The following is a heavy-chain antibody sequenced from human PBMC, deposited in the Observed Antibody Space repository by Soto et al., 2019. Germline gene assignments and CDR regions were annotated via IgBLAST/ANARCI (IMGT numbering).Heavy chain of an antibody. CDR3: AKGSLGYCSGGSCYYFDY. D-gene: IGHD2-15*01. V-gene: IGHV3-23*01. J-gene: IGHJ4*02. CDR1: GFTFSSYA. Sequence: SGGSLRLSCAASGFTFSSYAMSWVRQAPGKGLEWVSAISGSGGSTYYADSVKGRFTISRDNSKNTLYLQMNSLRAEDTAVYYCAKGSLGYCSGGSCYYFDYWGQGTLVTVSS. CDR2: ISGSGGST.